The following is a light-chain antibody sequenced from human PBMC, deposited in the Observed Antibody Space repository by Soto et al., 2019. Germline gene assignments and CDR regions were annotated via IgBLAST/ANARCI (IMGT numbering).Light chain of an antibody. V-gene: IGKV3-20*01. CDR1: QSVISNF. Sequence: EVVLTQSPGTLSLSPGESATLSCRSSQSVISNFLAWYQQKPAQAPSLLIYDTSNRATGIPDRFSGSGSGTDFTLTIIRLEPEDFAVYYCQQNVALPPTFGQVTKVEIK. CDR3: QQNVALPPT. CDR2: DTS. J-gene: IGKJ1*01.